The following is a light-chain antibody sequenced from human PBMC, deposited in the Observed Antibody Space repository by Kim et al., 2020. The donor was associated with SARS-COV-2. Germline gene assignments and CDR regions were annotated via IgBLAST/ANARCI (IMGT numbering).Light chain of an antibody. CDR2: DAS. J-gene: IGKJ1*01. CDR3: QHRSNWPPWT. CDR1: QSVSRS. Sequence: SPGERATLSCRASQSVSRSLAWYQHKPGQAPRLLIFDASNRATDIPARFSGSGSGTDFTLTISTLEPEDFAVYYCQHRSNWPPWTFGQGTKVDIK. V-gene: IGKV3-11*01.